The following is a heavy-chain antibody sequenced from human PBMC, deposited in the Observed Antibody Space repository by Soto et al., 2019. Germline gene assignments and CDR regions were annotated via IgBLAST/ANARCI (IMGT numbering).Heavy chain of an antibody. V-gene: IGHV3-74*01. D-gene: IGHD3-10*01. CDR3: ARSTTWFNY. CDR1: GFTFSTYW. Sequence: LRLSCAASGFTFSTYWMHWVRQAPGKGLVWVSRINNDGSSAIYADSVKGRFTISRDNAKNTLYLHMNSLRAEDTAVYYCARSTTWFNYWGQGTLVTVSS. J-gene: IGHJ4*02. CDR2: INNDGSSA.